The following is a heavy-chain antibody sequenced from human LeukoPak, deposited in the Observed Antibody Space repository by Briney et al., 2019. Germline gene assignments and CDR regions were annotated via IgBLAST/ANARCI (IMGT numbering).Heavy chain of an antibody. V-gene: IGHV3-74*01. CDR2: INSDGSTT. CDR1: GFTVSSNY. D-gene: IGHD6-13*01. CDR3: ARARRYRSSWYHDY. J-gene: IGHJ4*02. Sequence: GGALRLSCAASGFTVSSNYMSWVRQAPGKGLVWVSLINSDGSTTNYADSVKGRFTISRDNAINSLYLQMSSLRDEDTAVYYCARARRYRSSWYHDYWGQGSLVTVSS.